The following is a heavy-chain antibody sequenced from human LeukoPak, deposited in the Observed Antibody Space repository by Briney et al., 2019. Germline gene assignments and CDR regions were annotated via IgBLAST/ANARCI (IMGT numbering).Heavy chain of an antibody. Sequence: PGRSLRLSCTASGFTFGDYAMSWVRQAPGKGLEWVGLIRSKAYGGTTEYAASVRGRFTISRDDSKSIAYLQVNSLKTEDTAVYYCSRVPGYSDGYGCDWGQGALVTVSA. CDR2: IRSKAYGGTT. J-gene: IGHJ4*02. CDR1: GFTFGDYA. D-gene: IGHD5-18*01. V-gene: IGHV3-49*04. CDR3: SRVPGYSDGYGCD.